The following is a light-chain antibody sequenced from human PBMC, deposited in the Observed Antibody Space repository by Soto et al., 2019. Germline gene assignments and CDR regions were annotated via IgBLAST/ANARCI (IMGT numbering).Light chain of an antibody. V-gene: IGLV2-23*01. CDR1: SNDVGSYNL. J-gene: IGLJ2*01. CDR3: CSYAGSSIVV. Sequence: QSALTQPASVSGSPGQSITISCTGTSNDVGSYNLVSWYQQHPGKAPKLMIYEGSKRPSGVSNRFSGSKSGNTASLTISGLQAEDEADYYCCSYAGSSIVVFGGGTQLTVL. CDR2: EGS.